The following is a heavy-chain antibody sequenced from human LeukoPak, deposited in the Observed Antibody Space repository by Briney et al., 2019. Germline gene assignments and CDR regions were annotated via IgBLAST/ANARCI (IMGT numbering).Heavy chain of an antibody. CDR1: GGSISTYY. J-gene: IGHJ4*02. Sequence: PSETLSLTCAVSGGSISTYYWSWIRQPPGKGLEWIGYIYHGGSAMYSPSLSSRVTISVDRPNNHFSLKLTSVTAADTAVYFCAITTRDDFGEYFFDYWGQGTLVAVSS. D-gene: IGHD4-17*01. CDR3: AITTRDDFGEYFFDY. CDR2: IYHGGSA. V-gene: IGHV4-59*01.